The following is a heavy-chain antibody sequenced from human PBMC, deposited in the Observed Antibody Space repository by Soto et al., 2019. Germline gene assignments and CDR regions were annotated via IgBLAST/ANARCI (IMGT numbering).Heavy chain of an antibody. D-gene: IGHD4-4*01. CDR2: INPSGGST. Sequence: AASVKVSCKASGGTFSSYAISWVRQAPGQGLEWMGIINPSGGSTSYAQKFQGRVTMTGDTSTSTVYMELTSLRSDDTAVYYCARSVTADYWRHGTLVTVS. CDR1: GGTFSSYA. V-gene: IGHV1-46*03. J-gene: IGHJ4*01. CDR3: ARSVTADY.